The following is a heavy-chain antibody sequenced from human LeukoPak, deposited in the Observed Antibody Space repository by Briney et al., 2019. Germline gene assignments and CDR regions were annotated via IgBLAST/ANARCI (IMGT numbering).Heavy chain of an antibody. CDR2: IYSDGST. D-gene: IGHD6-19*01. Sequence: GGSLRLSCAASGFTVTSNYMSWVRQAPGKGLEWVSIIYSDGSTYYADSVKGRFTISRDNSKNTLYLQMNSLRLEDTAVYYCAREGSGWYPFDYWGQGTLVTLSS. J-gene: IGHJ4*02. CDR1: GFTVTSNY. CDR3: AREGSGWYPFDY. V-gene: IGHV3-66*02.